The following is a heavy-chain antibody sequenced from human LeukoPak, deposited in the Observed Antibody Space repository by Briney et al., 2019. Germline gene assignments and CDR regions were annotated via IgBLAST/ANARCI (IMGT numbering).Heavy chain of an antibody. Sequence: GGSLRLSCSASGFTFSSYAMHWVRQAPDKGLEYVSTISRDGASTNYADSVKGRFTISRDNSKNTLYLQMSSLRAEDTAVYYCVKDRGGGGRAFDIWGQGTMVTVPS. D-gene: IGHD3-16*01. CDR2: ISRDGAST. CDR3: VKDRGGGGRAFDI. V-gene: IGHV3-64D*09. CDR1: GFTFSSYA. J-gene: IGHJ3*02.